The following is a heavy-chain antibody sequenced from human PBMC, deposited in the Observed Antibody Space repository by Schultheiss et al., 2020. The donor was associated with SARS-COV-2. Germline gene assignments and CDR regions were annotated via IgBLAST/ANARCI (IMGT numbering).Heavy chain of an antibody. V-gene: IGHV4-34*01. D-gene: IGHD6-13*01. CDR2: IYHSGST. Sequence: SETLSLTCAVYGGSFSGYYWSWIRQPPGKGLEWIGHIYHSGSTYYNPSLKSRVTISVDTSKNQFSLKLSSVTAADTAVYYCARGVGGAAAETVDYWGQGTLVTVSS. CDR1: GGSFSGYY. J-gene: IGHJ4*02. CDR3: ARGVGGAAAETVDY.